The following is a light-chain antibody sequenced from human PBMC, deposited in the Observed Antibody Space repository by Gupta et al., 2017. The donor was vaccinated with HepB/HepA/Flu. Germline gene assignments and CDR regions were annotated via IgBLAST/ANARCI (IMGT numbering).Light chain of an antibody. CDR2: EAS. CDR1: QTFRRP. J-gene: IGKJ5*01. Sequence: EIVLTQSPATLSLSPGGTATLSCSASQTFRRPVVWYQQRPGQAPRPLISEASNRATGIPDSCSGSGSGTDFTRANSGLEPEDYAIYYCQQRTSFGQGTRLDIK. CDR3: QQRTS. V-gene: IGKV3-11*01.